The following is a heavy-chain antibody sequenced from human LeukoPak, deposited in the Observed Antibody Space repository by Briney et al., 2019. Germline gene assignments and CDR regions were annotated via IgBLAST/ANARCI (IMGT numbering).Heavy chain of an antibody. J-gene: IGHJ4*02. CDR2: INQDGSVK. CDR1: TFTFSTYW. V-gene: IGHV3-7*03. D-gene: IGHD5-12*01. CDR3: AKDPVDIVATTEDY. Sequence: PGGSLRLSCAASTFTFSTYWMTWVRQAPGKGPEFVANINQDGSVKNYVHPVKGRFTISRDNAQHTLYLQMNSLRAEDTAVYYCAKDPVDIVATTEDYWVQGTMVTVSS.